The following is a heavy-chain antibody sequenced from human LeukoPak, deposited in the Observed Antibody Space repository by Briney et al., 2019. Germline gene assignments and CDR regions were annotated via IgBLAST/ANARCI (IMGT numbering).Heavy chain of an antibody. V-gene: IGHV1-46*01. CDR3: ARAYNWNDKFDY. Sequence: ASVKVSCKASGYTFTSYYMHWVRQAPGQGLEWMGVISPGGGSTTYAQKFQGRVTMTRDTSTNTVYMELSSLRSEDTAVYYCARAYNWNDKFDYWGQGTLVTVSS. CDR2: ISPGGGST. J-gene: IGHJ4*02. CDR1: GYTFTSYY. D-gene: IGHD1-20*01.